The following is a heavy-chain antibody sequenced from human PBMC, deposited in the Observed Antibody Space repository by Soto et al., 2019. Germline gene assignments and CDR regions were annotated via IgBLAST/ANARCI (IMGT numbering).Heavy chain of an antibody. D-gene: IGHD2-8*01. CDR3: AKDRQPDGRWPFDH. V-gene: IGHV3-23*01. Sequence: PGGSLRLSCAGSGFTSSSYAMGWVRQAPGEGPEWLSGISGIGDSTYYVDSVKGRFTVSRDNSKNTLYLQMNSLRAEDTPVYYCAKDRQPDGRWPFDHRGPGTLVTVSS. CDR1: GFTSSSYA. J-gene: IGHJ4*02. CDR2: ISGIGDST.